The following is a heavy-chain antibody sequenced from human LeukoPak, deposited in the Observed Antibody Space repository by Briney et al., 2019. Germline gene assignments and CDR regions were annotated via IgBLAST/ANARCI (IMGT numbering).Heavy chain of an antibody. CDR1: GFTVSANH. V-gene: IGHV3-53*01. Sequence: PGGSVRLSCAVSGFTVSANHMSWVRQAPGKGLEWVSVIYIDTNTYYADSVKGRFTISRDNSKNTLFLQMNSLRAEDTAVYYCARDREVVIAKAQMDVWGKGTTVTVFS. CDR2: IYIDTNT. J-gene: IGHJ6*04. D-gene: IGHD2-21*01. CDR3: ARDREVVIAKAQMDV.